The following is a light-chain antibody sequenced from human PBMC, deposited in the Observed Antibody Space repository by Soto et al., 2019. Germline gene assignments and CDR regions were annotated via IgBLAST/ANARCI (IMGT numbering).Light chain of an antibody. V-gene: IGKV1-8*01. CDR1: QGISSY. Sequence: AIRMTQSPSSLSASTLDRVTITCRASQGISSYLAWYQQKPGKAPKLLIYGASTLQSGVPSRFSGSESGAEFTLTISSLQPEDFATYYCQQLHSYPITFGQGTRLEI. J-gene: IGKJ5*01. CDR2: GAS. CDR3: QQLHSYPIT.